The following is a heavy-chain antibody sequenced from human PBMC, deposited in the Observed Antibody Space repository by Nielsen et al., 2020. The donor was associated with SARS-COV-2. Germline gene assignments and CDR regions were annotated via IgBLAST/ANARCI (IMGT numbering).Heavy chain of an antibody. J-gene: IGHJ6*04. CDR2: INHSGST. CDR3: ARGSVWGQQLRYYYYYGMDV. Sequence: WIRQPPGKGLEWIGEINHSGSTNCNPSLKSRVTISVDTSKNQFSLKLSSVTAADTAVYYCARGSVWGQQLRYYYYYGMDVWGKGTTVTVSS. D-gene: IGHD6-13*01. V-gene: IGHV4-34*01.